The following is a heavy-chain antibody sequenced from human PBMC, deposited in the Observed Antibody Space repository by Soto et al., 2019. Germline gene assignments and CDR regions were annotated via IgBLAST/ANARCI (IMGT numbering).Heavy chain of an antibody. CDR1: GGTFSSYA. J-gene: IGHJ4*02. CDR3: AREGGVGATTGWD. D-gene: IGHD1-26*01. CDR2: IIPIFGTA. Sequence: QVQLVQSGAEVKKPGSSVKVSCKASGGTFSSYAISWVRQAPGQGLEWMGGIIPIFGTANYAQKFQGRVTITADIPTSTAYMGLGSLRSGDRAVYYCAREGGVGATTGWDWGQGTLVTVSS. V-gene: IGHV1-69*06.